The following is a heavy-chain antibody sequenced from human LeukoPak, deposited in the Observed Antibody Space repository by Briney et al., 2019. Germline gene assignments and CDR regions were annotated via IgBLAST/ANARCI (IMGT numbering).Heavy chain of an antibody. V-gene: IGHV4-34*01. CDR3: ARIETTVTTSRNYYYYYGMDV. CDR2: INHSEST. J-gene: IGHJ6*02. Sequence: SETLSLTCAVYGGSFSGYHWSWIRQPPGKGLEWIGEINHSESTNYNPSLKSRVTISVDTSKNQFSLKLSSVTAADTAVYYCARIETTVTTSRNYYYYYGMDVWGQGTTVTVSS. CDR1: GGSFSGYH. D-gene: IGHD4-17*01.